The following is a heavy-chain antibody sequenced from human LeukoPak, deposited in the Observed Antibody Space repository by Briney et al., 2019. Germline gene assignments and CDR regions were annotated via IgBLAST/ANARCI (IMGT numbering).Heavy chain of an antibody. CDR3: ARVGYSGYVRGPFDY. CDR1: GGSFSGYY. V-gene: IGHV4-34*01. CDR2: INHSGST. Sequence: PSETLSLTCAVYGGSFSGYYWSWIRQPPGKGLEWIGEINHSGSTNYNPPLKSRVTISVDTSKNQFPLKLSSVTAADTAVYYCARVGYSGYVRGPFDYWGQGTLVTVSS. D-gene: IGHD5-12*01. J-gene: IGHJ4*02.